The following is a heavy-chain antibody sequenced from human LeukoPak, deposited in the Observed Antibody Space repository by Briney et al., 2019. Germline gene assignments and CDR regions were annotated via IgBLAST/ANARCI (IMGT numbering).Heavy chain of an antibody. CDR3: ARERVPAASDDAFDI. CDR1: GGTFSSYA. J-gene: IGHJ3*02. D-gene: IGHD2-2*01. CDR2: IIPIFGTA. V-gene: IGHV1-69*05. Sequence: GASVKVSCKASGGTFSSYAISWVRQAPGQGLEWMGWIIPIFGTANYAQKFQGRVTITTDESTSTAYMELSSLTSEDTAVYYCARERVPAASDDAFDIWGQGTMVTVSS.